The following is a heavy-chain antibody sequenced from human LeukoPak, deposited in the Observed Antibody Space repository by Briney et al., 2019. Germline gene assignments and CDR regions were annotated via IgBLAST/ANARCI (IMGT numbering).Heavy chain of an antibody. CDR3: ARVKWFGELLGSYYMDV. CDR1: GFTFSSYA. V-gene: IGHV3-30*04. D-gene: IGHD3-10*01. CDR2: ISYDGSNK. Sequence: GGSLRLSCAASGFTFSSYALHWVRQSPSKGLECVAVISYDGSNKSYADSVKGRFTISRDNSKNTLYLQMNSLRAEDTAVYYCARVKWFGELLGSYYMDVWGKGTTVTISS. J-gene: IGHJ6*03.